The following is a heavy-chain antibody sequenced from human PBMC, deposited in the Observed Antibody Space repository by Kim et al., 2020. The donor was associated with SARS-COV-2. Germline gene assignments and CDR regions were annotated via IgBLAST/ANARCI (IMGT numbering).Heavy chain of an antibody. CDR2: IDCGNGNT. J-gene: IGHJ4*01. V-gene: IGHV1-3*01. Sequence: ASVKVSCKTSGYFFTRDSIHWVRQAPGQGLEWMGGIDCGNGNTIYSQKFQGRVTFTTDTSASAAYMELSFLRSEDSAVYYCQGGFYFDYGSQGTLVTVSS. CDR3: QGGFYFDY. D-gene: IGHD3-16*01. CDR1: GYFFTRDS.